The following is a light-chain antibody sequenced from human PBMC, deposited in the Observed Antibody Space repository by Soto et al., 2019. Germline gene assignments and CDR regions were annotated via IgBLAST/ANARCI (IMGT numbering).Light chain of an antibody. J-gene: IGLJ1*01. V-gene: IGLV2-14*01. Sequence: QSVLTQPASVSGSPGQSITISCTGTSSDVGGYNYVSWYQQHPGKAPKLMIYDVSNRPSGVSNRFSGSKSGNTASLTISGLQAEDEADYYCSSYTSSIPYVFGTGTKSPS. CDR1: SSDVGGYNY. CDR2: DVS. CDR3: SSYTSSIPYV.